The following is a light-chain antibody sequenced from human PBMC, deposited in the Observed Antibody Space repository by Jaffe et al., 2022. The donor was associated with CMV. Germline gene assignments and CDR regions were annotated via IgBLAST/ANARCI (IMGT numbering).Light chain of an antibody. J-gene: IGLJ2*01. V-gene: IGLV1-40*01. CDR3: QSYDRNLGGLVV. CDR1: SSNIGAGYD. CDR2: ANS. Sequence: QSGLTQSPSVSGAPGQKITISCIGSSSNIGAGYDVHWYQHLPGTAPKLIITANSNRPSGVPDRFSGSKSGTSASLAITGLQTEDEADYYCQSYDRNLGGLVVFGGGTKVTVL.